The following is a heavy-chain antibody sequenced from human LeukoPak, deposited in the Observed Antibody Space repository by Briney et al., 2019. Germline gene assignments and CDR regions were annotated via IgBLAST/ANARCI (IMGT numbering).Heavy chain of an antibody. Sequence: GGSLRLSCAASGFTFSSYGMHWVRQAPGKGLEWVAVISYDGSNKYYADSVKGRFTISRDNSKNTLYLQMNSLRAEDTAGYYCAKDLSGSSSGMDVWGQGTTVTVSS. D-gene: IGHD3-22*01. CDR1: GFTFSSYG. V-gene: IGHV3-30*18. J-gene: IGHJ6*02. CDR3: AKDLSGSSSGMDV. CDR2: ISYDGSNK.